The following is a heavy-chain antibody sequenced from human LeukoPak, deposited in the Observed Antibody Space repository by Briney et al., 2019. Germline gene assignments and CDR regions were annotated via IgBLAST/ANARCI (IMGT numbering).Heavy chain of an antibody. D-gene: IGHD7-27*01. CDR3: ARRKLGNAY. V-gene: IGHV4-59*02. Sequence: SETLSLTCTISGGSVSDDYCGWIRQSPGKGLEGICYIYHTGSASYTPSLTSRVTISADTSQNQFSLKLSSVTAADPAVYYRARRKLGNAYWGQGTLLTVYS. J-gene: IGHJ4*02. CDR1: GGSVSDDY. CDR2: IYHTGSA.